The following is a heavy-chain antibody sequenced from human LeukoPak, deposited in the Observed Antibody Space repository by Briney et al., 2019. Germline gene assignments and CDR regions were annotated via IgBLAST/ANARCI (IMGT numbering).Heavy chain of an antibody. CDR1: GYSISSGYY. CDR2: IYHSGST. V-gene: IGHV4-38-2*02. D-gene: IGHD6-13*01. Sequence: SETLSLTCTVSGYSISSGYYWGWIRQPPGKGLEWIGSIYHSGSTYYNPSLKSRVTISVDTSKNQFSLKLSSVTAADTAVYYCARDNGYSSSWSPYYFDYWGRGTLVTVSS. CDR3: ARDNGYSSSWSPYYFDY. J-gene: IGHJ4*02.